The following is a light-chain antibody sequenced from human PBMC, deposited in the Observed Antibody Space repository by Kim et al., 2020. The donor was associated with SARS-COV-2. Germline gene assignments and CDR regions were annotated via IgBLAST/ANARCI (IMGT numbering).Light chain of an antibody. J-gene: IGKJ1*01. CDR2: GVS. CDR3: QQYSNWPPWT. Sequence: SPGESATLSCRASQSVSSNLAWYQQKPGQAPRLLIYGVSTRATGIPARFSGSGSETEFSLTISSLQSEDFAVYYCQQYSNWPPWTFGQGTKVDIK. V-gene: IGKV3-15*01. CDR1: QSVSSN.